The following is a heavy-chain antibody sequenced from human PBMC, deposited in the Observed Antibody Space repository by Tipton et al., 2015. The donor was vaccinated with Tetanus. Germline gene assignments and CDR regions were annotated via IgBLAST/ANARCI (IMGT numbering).Heavy chain of an antibody. CDR1: GGSFSGYY. Sequence: TLSLTCAVYGGSFSGYYWSWVRQSPGKGLEWIGEINQSGSTNYNPSLKSRVTISVDTSKNQFSLKLSSVTAADTAVYYCAKVPWEGVYANWFDPWGQGTLVTVSS. D-gene: IGHD2-8*01. CDR3: AKVPWEGVYANWFDP. V-gene: IGHV4-34*01. J-gene: IGHJ5*02. CDR2: INQSGST.